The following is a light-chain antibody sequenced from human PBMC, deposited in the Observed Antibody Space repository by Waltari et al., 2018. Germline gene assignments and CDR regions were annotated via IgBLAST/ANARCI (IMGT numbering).Light chain of an antibody. CDR2: AAS. CDR1: QGISNF. CDR3: QKYNSAPRT. V-gene: IGKV1-27*01. J-gene: IGKJ1*01. Sequence: DIQMTQSPSSLSASAGDRVTITCRASQGISNFLASYRQKPGRVTKVLIYAASTLQSGVPSRFSGSGSGTDFTLPISSLQPADVATYYCQKYNSAPRTFGQGTRVEIK.